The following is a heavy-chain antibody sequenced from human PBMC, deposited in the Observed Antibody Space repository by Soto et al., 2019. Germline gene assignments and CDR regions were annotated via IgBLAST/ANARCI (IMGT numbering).Heavy chain of an antibody. J-gene: IGHJ4*02. D-gene: IGHD5-18*01. V-gene: IGHV1-69*12. CDR3: ASGIQLWLRRINNGYSG. CDR2: IIPMCGTA. Sequence: QVQLVQSGAVVKKPASSVKVSCKAPGGTFSTYAISWVRQAPGQGLEWMGGIIPMCGTANYAQRFQDRVTITADESTNTVYMELSSLRSEDTAVYFCASGIQLWLRRINNGYSGWGQGTLVTVSS. CDR1: GGTFSTYA.